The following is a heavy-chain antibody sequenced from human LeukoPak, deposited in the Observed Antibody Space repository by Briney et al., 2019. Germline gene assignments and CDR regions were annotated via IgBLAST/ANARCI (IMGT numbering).Heavy chain of an antibody. Sequence: GGSLRLSCAASGFTFSNYGMHWVRQAPGKGLEWVAFIRYDGSNKDYADSVKGRFTISRDNSKNTLYLQMNSLRAKDTAVYYCAKDGYNYSDYWGQGTLVTVSS. CDR2: IRYDGSNK. V-gene: IGHV3-30*02. D-gene: IGHD5-24*01. J-gene: IGHJ4*02. CDR3: AKDGYNYSDY. CDR1: GFTFSNYG.